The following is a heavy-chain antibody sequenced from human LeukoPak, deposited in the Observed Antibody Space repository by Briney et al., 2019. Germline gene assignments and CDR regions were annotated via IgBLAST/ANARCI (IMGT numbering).Heavy chain of an antibody. CDR3: ARELGNRYNWNDGEGAFDI. CDR1: GGTFSSYA. CDR2: IIPIFGTA. J-gene: IGHJ3*02. D-gene: IGHD1-1*01. Sequence: SVKVSCKASGGTFSSYAISWVRQAPGQGLEWMGGIIPIFGTANYAQKFQGRVTITADASTSTAYMELSSLRSEDTAVYYCARELGNRYNWNDGEGAFDIWGQGTMVTVSS. V-gene: IGHV1-69*13.